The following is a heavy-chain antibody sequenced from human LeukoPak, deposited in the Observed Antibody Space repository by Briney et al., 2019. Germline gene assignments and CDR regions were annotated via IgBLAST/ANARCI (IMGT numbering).Heavy chain of an antibody. Sequence: GGSLRLSCAASGFTFSSYGMHWVRQAPGKGLEWVAVISYDGSNKYYADSVKGRFTISRDNSKNTLYLQMNSLRAEDTAVYYCARGGVGGYAFDIWGQGTMVTVSS. CDR1: GFTFSSYG. CDR3: ARGGVGGYAFDI. CDR2: ISYDGSNK. D-gene: IGHD3-16*01. V-gene: IGHV3-30*03. J-gene: IGHJ3*02.